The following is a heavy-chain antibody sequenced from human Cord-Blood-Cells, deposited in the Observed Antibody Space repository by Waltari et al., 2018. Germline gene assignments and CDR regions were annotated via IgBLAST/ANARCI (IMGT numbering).Heavy chain of an antibody. V-gene: IGHV4-39*01. CDR3: ARHSGQWLNAFDI. J-gene: IGHJ3*02. Sequence: QLQLQESGPGLVKPSETLSLTCTVSGGSISSSSYYWGWIRQPPGKGLEWIGSIYYSWSTDYHPSLKSRVTISVDTSKNQFSLKLSSVTAADTAVYYCARHSGQWLNAFDIWGQGTMVTVSS. CDR1: GGSISSSSYY. D-gene: IGHD6-19*01. CDR2: IYYSWST.